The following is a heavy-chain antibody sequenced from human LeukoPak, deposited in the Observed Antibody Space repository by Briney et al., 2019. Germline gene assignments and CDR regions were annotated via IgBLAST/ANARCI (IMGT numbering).Heavy chain of an antibody. CDR2: TSSDLNVK. CDR1: GFTFRNYV. J-gene: IGHJ4*02. V-gene: IGHV3-30-3*01. CDR3: AREGYYGSGSPPSLYFDY. D-gene: IGHD3-10*01. Sequence: GGSLRLSCAASGFTFRNYVIHWVRQAPGKGLEWVAVTSSDLNVKLYAGSVKGRFTISRDNPRSTLYSQMNSLRPEDTAIYYCAREGYYGSGSPPSLYFDYWGQGTLVTVSS.